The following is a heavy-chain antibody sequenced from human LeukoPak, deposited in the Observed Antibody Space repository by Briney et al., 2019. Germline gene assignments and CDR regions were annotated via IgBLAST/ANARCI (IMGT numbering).Heavy chain of an antibody. D-gene: IGHD3-22*01. Sequence: GSLRLSCAASGFTFSSYAMSWVRQAPGKGLEWVSAISGSGGSTYYADSVKGRFTISRDNSKNTLYLQMNSLRAEDTAVYYCAKSGSGYYYDSSGLDYWGQGTLVTVSS. CDR3: AKSGSGYYYDSSGLDY. CDR1: GFTFSSYA. V-gene: IGHV3-23*01. J-gene: IGHJ4*02. CDR2: ISGSGGST.